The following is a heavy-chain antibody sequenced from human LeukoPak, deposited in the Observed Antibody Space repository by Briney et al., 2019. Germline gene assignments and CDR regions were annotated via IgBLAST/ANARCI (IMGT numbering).Heavy chain of an antibody. CDR1: GFTFSSYE. CDR2: ISSSGSTI. D-gene: IGHD3-10*01. Sequence: PGGSLRLSCAAPGFTFSSYEMNWVRQAPGKGLEWVSYISSSGSTIYYADSVKGRFTISRDNAKNSLYLQMNSLRAEDTAVYYCAKDFRGGSVFYFDYWGQGTLVTVSS. J-gene: IGHJ4*02. V-gene: IGHV3-48*03. CDR3: AKDFRGGSVFYFDY.